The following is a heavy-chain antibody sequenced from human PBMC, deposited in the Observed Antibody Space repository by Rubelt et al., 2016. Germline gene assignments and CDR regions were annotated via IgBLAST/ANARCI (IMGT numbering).Heavy chain of an antibody. CDR3: ARVNPSSTSRRHFDY. Sequence: QVQLQESGPGLVKPSETLSLTCTVSGGSISSYYWSWIRQPPGKGLEWIGYIYYSGSTNYNPSLKSRVTISVDTSKNQFSLKLSSVTAADTAVYYCARVNPSSTSRRHFDYWGQGTLVTVSS. V-gene: IGHV4-59*01. CDR2: IYYSGST. J-gene: IGHJ4*02. D-gene: IGHD2-2*01. CDR1: GGSISSYY.